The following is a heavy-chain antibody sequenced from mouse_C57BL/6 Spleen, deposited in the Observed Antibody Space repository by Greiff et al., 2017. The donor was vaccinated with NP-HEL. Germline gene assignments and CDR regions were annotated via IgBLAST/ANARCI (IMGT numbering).Heavy chain of an antibody. CDR1: GYSITSGYY. CDR2: ISYDGSN. D-gene: IGHD2-5*01. Sequence: EVQLQQSGPGLVKPSQSLSLTCSVTGYSITSGYYWNWIRQFPGNKLEWMGYISYDGSNNYNPSLKNRISITCDTSKNQFFLKLNSVTTEDTATYYCASYYSNPYFDYWGQGTTLTVSS. CDR3: ASYYSNPYFDY. V-gene: IGHV3-6*01. J-gene: IGHJ2*01.